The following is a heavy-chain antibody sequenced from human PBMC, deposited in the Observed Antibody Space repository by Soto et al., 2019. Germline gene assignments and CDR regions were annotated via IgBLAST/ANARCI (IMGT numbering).Heavy chain of an antibody. J-gene: IGHJ2*01. CDR3: ARGTREGWYFDL. CDR1: TGSFSGYY. V-gene: IGHV4-34*01. Sequence: QVQLQQWGAGLLKPSETLSLTCAVYTGSFSGYYWTWIHQPPGKGLEWIGEINHSGSTKYDPSLKGRVTISVDTSKNQFSLKLTSVTAADTAVYYCARGTREGWYFDLWGRGTLVTVSS. CDR2: INHSGST.